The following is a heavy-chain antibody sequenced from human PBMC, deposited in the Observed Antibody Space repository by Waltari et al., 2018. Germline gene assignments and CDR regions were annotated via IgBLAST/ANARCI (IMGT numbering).Heavy chain of an antibody. D-gene: IGHD3-9*01. CDR3: ARGDYDILTGSLYFDY. CDR1: GSPFTRYY. J-gene: IGHJ4*02. CDR2: MNTNSGNT. V-gene: IGHV1-8*01. Sequence: QLVHSGAEVKNPGASVKVSCKSSGSPFTRYYLNFARQSTGQGLEWMGGMNTNSGNTGYEQKFQGRVTMTRNTYISTAYMELSSLRSEDTAVYYCARGDYDILTGSLYFDYWGQGTLVTVSS.